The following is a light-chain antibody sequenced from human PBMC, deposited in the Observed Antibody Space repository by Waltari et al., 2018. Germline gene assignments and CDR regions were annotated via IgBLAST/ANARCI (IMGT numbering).Light chain of an antibody. J-gene: IGKJ1*01. V-gene: IGKV3-20*01. CDR3: QNHERLPAT. CDR2: AAS. Sequence: EVVLTQSPGTLSLSPGERATLSGRASQSVGRYIVWYQQRPGQAPRLLIYAASSRAPGIPDRFSGSGFGTDFSLTISRLEPEDFAVYYCQNHERLPATFGQGTKVEIK. CDR1: QSVGRY.